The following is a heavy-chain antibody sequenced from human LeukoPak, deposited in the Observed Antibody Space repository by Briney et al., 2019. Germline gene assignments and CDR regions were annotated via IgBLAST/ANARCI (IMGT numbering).Heavy chain of an antibody. V-gene: IGHV4-39*01. CDR1: GGSISSSSYY. Sequence: SETLSLTCTVSGGSISSSSYYWGWIRQPPGKGLEWIGSIYYSGTTYTTPSLKGRVTIPVDTPKNQFSLKLSSVTAADTAVYYCARRRASGSYFNWGQGTLVTVSS. D-gene: IGHD1-26*01. J-gene: IGHJ4*02. CDR3: ARRRASGSYFN. CDR2: IYYSGTT.